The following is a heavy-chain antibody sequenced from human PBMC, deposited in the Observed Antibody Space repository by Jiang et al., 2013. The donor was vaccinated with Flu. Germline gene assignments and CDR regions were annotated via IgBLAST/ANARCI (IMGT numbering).Heavy chain of an antibody. CDR1: GGTLSSYP. J-gene: IGHJ5*02. CDR3: AKDSAGDLDP. Sequence: GAEVKKPGSSVTVSCKASGGTLSSYPISWVRQAPGQGLEWMGGIIPMFGPANYAQKFQGRLTITADESTSTSYMELSSLTSEDTAIYYCAKDSAGDLDPWGQGTLVTVSS. CDR2: IIPMFGPA. D-gene: IGHD3-3*01. V-gene: IGHV1-69*01.